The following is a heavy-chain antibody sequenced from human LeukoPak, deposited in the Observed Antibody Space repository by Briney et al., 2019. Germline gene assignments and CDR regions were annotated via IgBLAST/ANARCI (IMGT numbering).Heavy chain of an antibody. CDR1: GYTFTSYY. J-gene: IGHJ5*02. Sequence: ASVKVSCKASGYTFTSYYIHWVRQAPGQGLEWMGIINPSGGSTSYAQKFQGRVTMTRDTSTSTVYMELSSLRSEDTAVYYCARDPQEVTWRRQQLVHGNWFDPWGQGTLVTVSS. CDR3: ARDPQEVTWRRQQLVHGNWFDP. V-gene: IGHV1-46*01. CDR2: INPSGGST. D-gene: IGHD6-13*01.